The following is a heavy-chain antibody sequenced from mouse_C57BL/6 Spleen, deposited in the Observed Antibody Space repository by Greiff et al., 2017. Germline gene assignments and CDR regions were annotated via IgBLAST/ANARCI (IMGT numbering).Heavy chain of an antibody. CDR3: ARRGDYDDGPLPLY. CDR1: GYTFTSYW. Sequence: VQLVESGAELAKPGASVKLSCKASGYTFTSYWMHWVKQRPGQGLEWIGYINPSSGYTKYNQKFKDKATLTAYKSSSTAYMQLSSLTYEDSAVYYCARRGDYDDGPLPLYWGQGTLVTVSA. CDR2: INPSSGYT. J-gene: IGHJ3*01. D-gene: IGHD2-4*01. V-gene: IGHV1-7*01.